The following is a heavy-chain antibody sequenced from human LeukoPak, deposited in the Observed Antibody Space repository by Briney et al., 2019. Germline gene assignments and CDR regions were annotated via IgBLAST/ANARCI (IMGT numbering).Heavy chain of an antibody. CDR1: GFTFSSYS. V-gene: IGHV3-21*01. CDR3: ARAFYYDSSGYYYVYYYYYGMDV. J-gene: IGHJ6*02. D-gene: IGHD3-22*01. Sequence: PGGSLRLSCAASGFTFSSYSMNWVRQAPGKGLEWVSSISSSSSYIYYADSVKGRFTISRDNAKNSLYLQMNSLRAEDTAVYYCARAFYYDSSGYYYVYYYYYGMDVRGQGVTVTVSS. CDR2: ISSSSSYI.